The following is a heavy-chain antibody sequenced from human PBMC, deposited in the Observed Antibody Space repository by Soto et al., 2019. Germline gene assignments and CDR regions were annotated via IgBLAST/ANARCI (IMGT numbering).Heavy chain of an antibody. V-gene: IGHV1-46*01. CDR3: AREMNPTYYYYGMDV. D-gene: IGHD4-17*01. CDR1: GYTFTSYY. J-gene: IGHJ6*02. CDR2: INPSGGST. Sequence: ASVKVSCKASGYTFTSYYMHWVRQAPGQGLEWMGIINPSGGSTSYAQKFQGRVTMTRDTSTSTVYMELSSLRSEDTAVYYCAREMNPTYYYYGMDVWGQGTTVTSP.